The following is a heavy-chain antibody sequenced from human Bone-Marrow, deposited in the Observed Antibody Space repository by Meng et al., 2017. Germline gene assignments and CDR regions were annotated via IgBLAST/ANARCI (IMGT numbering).Heavy chain of an antibody. CDR1: GGTFSSYA. CDR2: IIPIFGTA. Sequence: QVQLVQCGAEVKKPGSSVKVSCKASGGTFSSYAISWVRQAPGQGLEWMGGIIPIFGTANYAQKFQGRVTITTDESTSTAYMELSSLRSEDTAVYYCARDLYPAVATTNHDAFDIWGQGTMVTVSS. D-gene: IGHD5-12*01. V-gene: IGHV1-69*05. CDR3: ARDLYPAVATTNHDAFDI. J-gene: IGHJ3*02.